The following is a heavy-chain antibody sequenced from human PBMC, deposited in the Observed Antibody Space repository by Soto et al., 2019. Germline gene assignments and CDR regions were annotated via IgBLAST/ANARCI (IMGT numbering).Heavy chain of an antibody. CDR3: ARVYDFGSGYYKTLSPTFDY. D-gene: IGHD3-3*01. Sequence: ASVKVSCKASGYTFTSYAMHWVRQAPGQRLEWMGWINAGNGNTKYSQKFQGRVTITRDTSASTAYMELSSLRSEDTAVYYCARVYDFGSGYYKTLSPTFDYWGQGTLVTVAS. CDR1: GYTFTSYA. V-gene: IGHV1-3*01. J-gene: IGHJ4*02. CDR2: INAGNGNT.